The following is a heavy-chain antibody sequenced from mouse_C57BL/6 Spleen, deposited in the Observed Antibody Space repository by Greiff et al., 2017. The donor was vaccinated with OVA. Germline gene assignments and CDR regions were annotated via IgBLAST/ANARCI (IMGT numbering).Heavy chain of an antibody. CDR1: GYTFTSYW. CDR3: ATYDYADADFDY. J-gene: IGHJ2*01. CDR2: IDPSDSYT. Sequence: QVQLKQPGAELVKPGASVKLSCKASGYTFTSYWMQWVKQRPGQGLEWIGEIDPSDSYTNYNQKFKGKATLTVDTSSSTAYMQLSSLTSEDSAVYYCATYDYADADFDYWGQGTTLTVSS. D-gene: IGHD2-4*01. V-gene: IGHV1-50*01.